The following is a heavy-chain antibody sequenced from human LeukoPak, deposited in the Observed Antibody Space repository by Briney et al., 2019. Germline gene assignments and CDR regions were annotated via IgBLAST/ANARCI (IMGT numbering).Heavy chain of an antibody. Sequence: GGSLRLSCAASGFTFSSYAMSWVRQAPGKGLEWVSAISGSGGSTYYADSVKGRLTISRDNSKNTLYLQMNSLRAEDTAVYYCAKDISWIQLRGAGYWGQGTLVTVSS. CDR1: GFTFSSYA. CDR2: ISGSGGST. CDR3: AKDISWIQLRGAGY. D-gene: IGHD5-18*01. V-gene: IGHV3-23*01. J-gene: IGHJ4*02.